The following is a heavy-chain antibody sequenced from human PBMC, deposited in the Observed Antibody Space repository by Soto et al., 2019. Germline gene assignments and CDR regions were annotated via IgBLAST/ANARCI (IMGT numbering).Heavy chain of an antibody. CDR3: ARAVAVPADFDY. CDR2: INAGNGNT. Sequence: ASVKVSCKASGYTFTGYAMHWVRQAPGQRLEWMGWINAGNGNTKYSQKFQGRVTVTRDTSASTAYMELSSLRSEDTAVYYCARAVAVPADFDYWGPGTLVTVSS. V-gene: IGHV1-3*01. CDR1: GYTFTGYA. D-gene: IGHD6-19*01. J-gene: IGHJ4*02.